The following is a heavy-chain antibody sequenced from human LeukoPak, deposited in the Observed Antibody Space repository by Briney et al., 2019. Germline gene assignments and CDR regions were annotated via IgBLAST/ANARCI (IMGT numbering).Heavy chain of an antibody. V-gene: IGHV4-30-2*01. Sequence: SQTLSLTCTVSGDSISSGDYYWSWIRQPPGKGLEWIGYVYHSGTTYYNPSLRSRVTISVDRSENQFSLKLSSVTAADTAVYYCARGSGLRYCSSSSCYPPSYWGQGTLVTVSS. D-gene: IGHD2-2*01. CDR1: GDSISSGDYY. CDR3: ARGSGLRYCSSSSCYPPSY. CDR2: VYHSGTT. J-gene: IGHJ4*02.